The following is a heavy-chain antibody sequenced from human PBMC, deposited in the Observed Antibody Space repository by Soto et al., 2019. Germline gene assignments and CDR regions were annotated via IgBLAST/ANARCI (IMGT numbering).Heavy chain of an antibody. CDR3: VRGEGGWETY. CDR1: GFTFSSYW. Sequence: TGGSLRLSCAASGFTFSSYWMHWGRQAPGKGLVWVSRINSDGSSTTYADSVKGRFTISRDNAKNTLYLQMNSLRAEDTAVYYCVRGEGGWETYWGQGTLVTVSS. D-gene: IGHD6-19*01. CDR2: INSDGSST. V-gene: IGHV3-74*01. J-gene: IGHJ4*02.